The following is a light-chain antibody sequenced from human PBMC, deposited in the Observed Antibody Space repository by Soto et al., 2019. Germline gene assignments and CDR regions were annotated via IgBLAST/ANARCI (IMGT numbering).Light chain of an antibody. CDR2: DDS. V-gene: IGKV1-5*01. Sequence: DIQMTQSPSTLSASVGDRVTITCRASQGISGWLAWYQQKPGKAPKLLIFDDSTLEGGVPSCFSGSGSGTEFILNISSLLADDSAAYYCQQYKTYSPWTFGQGTKVEIK. CDR3: QQYKTYSPWT. CDR1: QGISGW. J-gene: IGKJ1*01.